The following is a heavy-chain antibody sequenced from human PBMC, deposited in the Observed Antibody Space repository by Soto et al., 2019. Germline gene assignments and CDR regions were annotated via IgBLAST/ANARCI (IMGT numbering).Heavy chain of an antibody. Sequence: QVQLVESGGGVVQPGRSLRLSCAASGFTFSSYAMHWVRQAPGKGLEWVAVISYDGSNKYYADSVKGRFTISRDNSKNTLYLQMNSLRAEDTAVYYCAREEADYVRAYYYYGMDVWGQGTTVTVSS. CDR2: ISYDGSNK. J-gene: IGHJ6*02. CDR3: AREEADYVRAYYYYGMDV. V-gene: IGHV3-30-3*01. CDR1: GFTFSSYA. D-gene: IGHD4-17*01.